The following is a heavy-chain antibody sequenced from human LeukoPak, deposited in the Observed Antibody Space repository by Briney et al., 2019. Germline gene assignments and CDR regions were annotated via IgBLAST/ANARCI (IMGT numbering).Heavy chain of an antibody. J-gene: IGHJ5*02. CDR2: MYHSGNT. Sequence: SETLSLTCTVSGDSISSGYYWGWMRQSPGKGLEWIGSMYHSGNTYYNPSLKSRVTISVDTSKNQFSLNLSSVTAADTAVYYCARDSGTTGEVKFDPWGQGTLVTVSS. V-gene: IGHV4-38-2*02. D-gene: IGHD3-10*01. CDR3: ARDSGTTGEVKFDP. CDR1: GDSISSGYY.